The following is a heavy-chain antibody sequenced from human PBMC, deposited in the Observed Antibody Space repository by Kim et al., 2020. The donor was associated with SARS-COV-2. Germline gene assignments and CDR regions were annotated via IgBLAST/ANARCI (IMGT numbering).Heavy chain of an antibody. Sequence: GGSLRLSCAASGFTFSNAWMSWVRQAPGKGLEWVGRIKSKTDGGTTDYAAPVKGRFTISRDDSKNTLYLQMNSLKTEDTAVYYCTTEVGQQLADAFDIWGQGTMVTVSS. CDR3: TTEVGQQLADAFDI. J-gene: IGHJ3*02. D-gene: IGHD6-13*01. V-gene: IGHV3-15*01. CDR1: GFTFSNAW. CDR2: IKSKTDGGTT.